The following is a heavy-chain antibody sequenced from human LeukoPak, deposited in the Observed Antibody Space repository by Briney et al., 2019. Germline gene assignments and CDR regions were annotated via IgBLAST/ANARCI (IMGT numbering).Heavy chain of an antibody. CDR2: IYSGGST. J-gene: IGHJ4*02. D-gene: IGHD3-22*01. Sequence: GGSLRLSCAASGFTVSSNYMSWVRQAPGKGLEWVSVIYSGGSTYYADSVKGRFTISRDKSKNTLYLQMNSLRAEDTAVYYCARGGYPMYYFDYWGQGTLVTVSS. V-gene: IGHV3-66*01. CDR3: ARGGYPMYYFDY. CDR1: GFTVSSNY.